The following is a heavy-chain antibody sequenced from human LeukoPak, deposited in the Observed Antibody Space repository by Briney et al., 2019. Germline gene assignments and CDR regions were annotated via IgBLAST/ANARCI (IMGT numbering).Heavy chain of an antibody. CDR2: IHPGDSDT. Sequence: GESLKNSCKGSGKSFNNYWIAWVRQMPGKGLEWMGTIHPGDSDTRYSPSFQGQVTMSADKSISTAYLQWSSLKASDTAMYYCATHESSSGWFDPWGQGTLVTVSS. V-gene: IGHV5-51*01. CDR3: ATHESSSGWFDP. CDR1: GKSFNNYW. J-gene: IGHJ5*02.